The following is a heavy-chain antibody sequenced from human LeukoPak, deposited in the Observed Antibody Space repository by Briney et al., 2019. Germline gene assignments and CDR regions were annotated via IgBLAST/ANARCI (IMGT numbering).Heavy chain of an antibody. CDR1: GGSISSGSYY. D-gene: IGHD6-19*01. J-gene: IGHJ6*03. Sequence: TSETLSLTCTVSGGSISSGSYYWRWIRQPAGKGLEWIGCIYTSGSTNYNPSLKSRVTISVDTPKNQFSLRLSSETAADTAVYYCGRLAGSSGWSYYYYYYMDVWGKGTTVTVSS. CDR3: GRLAGSSGWSYYYYYYMDV. V-gene: IGHV4-61*02. CDR2: IYTSGST.